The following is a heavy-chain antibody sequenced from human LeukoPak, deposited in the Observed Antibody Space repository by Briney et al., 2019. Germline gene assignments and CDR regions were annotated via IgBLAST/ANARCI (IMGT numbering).Heavy chain of an antibody. V-gene: IGHV1-69*01. CDR1: GGTVSSDA. CDR2: CIPIFGTA. CDR3: ATATMVRGVTGNFDY. D-gene: IGHD3-10*01. Sequence: SVKVSCKASGGTVSSDAISWGRQAPGQGLEWMGGCIPIFGTANYAQKLQGRVTINADESTSTASMELSSLRSQDTAVYYCATATMVRGVTGNFDYWGQGTLVTVSS. J-gene: IGHJ4*02.